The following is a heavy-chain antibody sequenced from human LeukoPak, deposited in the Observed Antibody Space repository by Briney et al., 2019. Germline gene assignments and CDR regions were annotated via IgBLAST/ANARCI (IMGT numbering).Heavy chain of an antibody. V-gene: IGHV1-18*01. CDR2: ISAYNGNT. CDR3: ARVGYCSSTSCYGHYYYYYGMDV. D-gene: IGHD2-2*01. Sequence: ASVKVSCKASGYTFTSCGISWVRQAPGQGLEWMGWISAYNGNTNYAQKLQGRVTMTTDTSTSTAYMELRSLRSDDTAVYYCARVGYCSSTSCYGHYYYYYGMDVWGQGTTVTVSS. CDR1: GYTFTSCG. J-gene: IGHJ6*02.